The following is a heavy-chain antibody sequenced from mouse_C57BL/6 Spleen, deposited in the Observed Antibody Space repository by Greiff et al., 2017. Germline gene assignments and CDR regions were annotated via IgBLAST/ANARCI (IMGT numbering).Heavy chain of an antibody. CDR3: ARDRGGYAMDY. CDR2: ISDGGSYT. Sequence: EVQLVESGGGLVKPGGSLKLSCAASGFTFSSYAMSWVRQTPEKRLEWVATISDGGSYTYYPDNVKGRFTISRDKAKNTLYLQMSHLKAEETAMYYCARDRGGYAMDYWGQGTSVTVSS. D-gene: IGHD3-1*01. J-gene: IGHJ4*01. CDR1: GFTFSSYA. V-gene: IGHV5-4*01.